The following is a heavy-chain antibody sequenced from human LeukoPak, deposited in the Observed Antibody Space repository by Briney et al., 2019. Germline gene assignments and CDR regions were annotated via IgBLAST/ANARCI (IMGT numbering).Heavy chain of an antibody. Sequence: SETLSLTCTVSGGSISSYYWSWVRQPPGKGLEWIGYIYYSGSTNYNPSLKSRVTISVDTSKNQFSLKLSSVTAADTAVYYCARGAGWLIDYWGQGILVTVSS. V-gene: IGHV4-59*01. CDR3: ARGAGWLIDY. CDR2: IYYSGST. CDR1: GGSISSYY. D-gene: IGHD3-16*01. J-gene: IGHJ4*02.